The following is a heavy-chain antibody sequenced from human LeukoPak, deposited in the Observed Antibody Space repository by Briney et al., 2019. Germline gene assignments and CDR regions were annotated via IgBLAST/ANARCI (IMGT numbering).Heavy chain of an antibody. J-gene: IGHJ4*02. CDR2: ISGSGGST. CDR1: GLTFSSYA. Sequence: GGSLSLSCEASGLTFSSYAMTWLRQAPGQGLEWVSEISGSGGSTYYADSVKGRFTVSRDNSKNTLYLQMNSLRAEDTAVYYCAKDERGYYDSSGFFGAIDYWGQGSLVSVSS. D-gene: IGHD3-22*01. V-gene: IGHV3-23*01. CDR3: AKDERGYYDSSGFFGAIDY.